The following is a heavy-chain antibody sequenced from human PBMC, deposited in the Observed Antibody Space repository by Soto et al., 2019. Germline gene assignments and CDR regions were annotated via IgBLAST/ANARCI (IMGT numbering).Heavy chain of an antibody. Sequence: EVQLVESGGGLVQPGGSLRLSCAASGFTFSSYSMNWVRQAPGKGLEWVSYISSSSSTIYYADSVKGRFTISRDNAKNSLYLQMNRLRDEDTAVYYCAREPIVVVVAASPDAFDIWGQGTMVTVSS. CDR3: AREPIVVVVAASPDAFDI. J-gene: IGHJ3*02. V-gene: IGHV3-48*02. CDR2: ISSSSSTI. D-gene: IGHD2-15*01. CDR1: GFTFSSYS.